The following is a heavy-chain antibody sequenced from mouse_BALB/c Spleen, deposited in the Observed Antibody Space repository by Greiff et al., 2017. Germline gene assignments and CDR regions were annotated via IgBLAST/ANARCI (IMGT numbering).Heavy chain of an antibody. D-gene: IGHD2-2*01. V-gene: IGHV2-9-2*01. J-gene: IGHJ4*01. CDR3: VRDGYYDAMDY. CDR2: IWTGGGT. CDR1: GFSLTSYD. Sequence: QVQLKESGPGLVAPSQSLSITCTVSGFSLTSYDISWIRQPPGKGLEWLGVIWTGGGTNYNSAFMSRLSISKDNSKSQVFLKMNSLQTDDTAIYYCVRDGYYDAMDYWGQGTSVTVSS.